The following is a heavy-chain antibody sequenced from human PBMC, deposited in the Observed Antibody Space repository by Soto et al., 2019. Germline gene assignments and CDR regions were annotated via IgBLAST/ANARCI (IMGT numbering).Heavy chain of an antibody. CDR1: GFTFSSYD. CDR3: ARGTLGYYFDY. Sequence: TGGSLRLSCAASGFTFSSYDMHWVRQATGKGLEWVSAIGTAGDTYYPGSVKGRFTISRENAKNSLYLQMNSLRAGDTAVYYCARGTLGYYFDYWGQGTLVTVS. V-gene: IGHV3-13*04. CDR2: IGTAGDT. D-gene: IGHD3-16*01. J-gene: IGHJ4*02.